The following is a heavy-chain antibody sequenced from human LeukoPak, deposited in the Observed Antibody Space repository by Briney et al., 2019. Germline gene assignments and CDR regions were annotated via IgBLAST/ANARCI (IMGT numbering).Heavy chain of an antibody. CDR1: GFTVGSGR. CDR3: VRERFNNDYEA. CDR2: IYSDDAT. V-gene: IGHV3-53*01. D-gene: IGHD3-22*01. Sequence: GGSLRLSCAASGFTVGSGRRMSWIRQAPGEGLEWISTIYSDDATNYGDSVKGRFTISRDNSRNTLDLQMNSLRVEDTAVYYCVRERFNNDYEAWGQGILVTVSS. J-gene: IGHJ5*02.